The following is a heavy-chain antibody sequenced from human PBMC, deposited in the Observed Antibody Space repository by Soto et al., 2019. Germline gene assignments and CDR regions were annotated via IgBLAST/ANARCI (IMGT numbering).Heavy chain of an antibody. CDR1: SGSMTRGGYL. Sequence: TLSVSCTVSSGSMTRGGYLWTWIQQPPGQGLEWLGHIHHSGITYYSPSLKSRVTISMDGSNNRFSLRLTSVTAADTAVYYCARGQYCSGGSCYSEPCPYWGQGTPVTVCS. CDR3: ARGQYCSGGSCYSEPCPY. J-gene: IGHJ4*02. V-gene: IGHV4-30-2*01. CDR2: IHHSGIT. D-gene: IGHD2-15*01.